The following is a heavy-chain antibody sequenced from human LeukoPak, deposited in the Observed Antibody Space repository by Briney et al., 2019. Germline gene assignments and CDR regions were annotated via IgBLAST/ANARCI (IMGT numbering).Heavy chain of an antibody. Sequence: GGSLRLSCAASGFTVSGNYMSWVRQAPGKGLEWVSVIYSGGSTSYADSVKGRFTISRDNSKNTLSLLMNSLRAEDTAVYYCASLPFQRIAEPYDAFDIWDQGTMVTVSS. J-gene: IGHJ3*02. V-gene: IGHV3-66*01. CDR2: IYSGGST. CDR3: ASLPFQRIAEPYDAFDI. D-gene: IGHD6-13*01. CDR1: GFTVSGNY.